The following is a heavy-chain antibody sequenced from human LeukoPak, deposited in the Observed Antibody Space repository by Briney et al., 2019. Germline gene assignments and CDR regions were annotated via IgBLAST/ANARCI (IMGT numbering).Heavy chain of an antibody. Sequence: PSETLSLTCTVSGGSISSYYWSWIRQPAGKGLEWIGRIYTSGSTNYNPSLKSRVTMSVDTSKSQFSLKLSSVTAADTAVYYCARVGGGAVAGRGDFDYWGQGTLVTVSS. CDR3: ARVGGGAVAGRGDFDY. D-gene: IGHD6-19*01. J-gene: IGHJ4*02. V-gene: IGHV4-4*07. CDR1: GGSISSYY. CDR2: IYTSGST.